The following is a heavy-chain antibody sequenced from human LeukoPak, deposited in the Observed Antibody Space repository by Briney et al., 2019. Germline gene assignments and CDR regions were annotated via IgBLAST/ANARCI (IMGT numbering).Heavy chain of an antibody. CDR3: ARDSSSWPRVGWFDP. CDR1: GGSISSSSYY. D-gene: IGHD6-13*01. CDR2: IYYSGST. J-gene: IGHJ5*02. V-gene: IGHV4-39*07. Sequence: PSETLSLTCTVSGGSISSSSYYWGWIRQPPGKGLEWIGSIYYSGSTYYNPSLKSRVTISVDTSKNQFSLKLSSVTAADTAVYYCARDSSSWPRVGWFDPWGQGTLVTVSS.